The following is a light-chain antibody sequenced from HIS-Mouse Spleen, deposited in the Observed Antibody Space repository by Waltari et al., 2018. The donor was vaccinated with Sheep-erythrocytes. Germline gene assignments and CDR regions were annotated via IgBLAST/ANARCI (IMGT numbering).Light chain of an antibody. Sequence: SYELTQPPSVSVSPGQTASITCSGDKLGDKYACWYQQKPGQSPVLVIYQDSKRPSGIPERFSGSTSANTATLTISGTQAMDEADYYCQAWDSSTVVFGGGTKLTVL. V-gene: IGLV3-1*01. J-gene: IGLJ2*01. CDR1: KLGDKY. CDR3: QAWDSSTVV. CDR2: QDS.